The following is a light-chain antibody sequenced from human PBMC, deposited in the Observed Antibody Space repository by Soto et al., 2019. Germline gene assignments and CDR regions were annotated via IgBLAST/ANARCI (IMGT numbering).Light chain of an antibody. J-gene: IGKJ4*01. CDR1: QDISNY. CDR3: HQYDNLHLT. CDR2: DAS. V-gene: IGKV1-33*01. Sequence: DIQMTQSPSSLSASVGDRVTITCQASQDISNYLNWYQQKPGKAPKLLSYDASNLETGVPSRFTGSGSGTDFTFTISSLQPEDIATDSCHQYDNLHLTFGGGTKVEIK.